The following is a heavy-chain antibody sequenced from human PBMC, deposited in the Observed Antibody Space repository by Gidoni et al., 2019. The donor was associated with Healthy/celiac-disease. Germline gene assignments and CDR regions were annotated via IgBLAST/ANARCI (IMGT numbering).Heavy chain of an antibody. CDR2: IFSNDEK. D-gene: IGHD6-6*01. Sequence: QVTLKESGPVLVKPTETLTLTCTVSGFSLSNARLGGSWIRQPPGKALEWLAHIFSNDEKSYSTTLKSRLTISKDTSKSQVVLTMTNMDPVDTATYYCARIPHRIAARFYYYYGMDVWGQGTTVTVSS. V-gene: IGHV2-26*01. J-gene: IGHJ6*02. CDR3: ARIPHRIAARFYYYYGMDV. CDR1: GFSLSNARLG.